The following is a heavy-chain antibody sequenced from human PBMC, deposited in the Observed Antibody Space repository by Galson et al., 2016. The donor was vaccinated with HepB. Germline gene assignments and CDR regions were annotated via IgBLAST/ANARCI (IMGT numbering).Heavy chain of an antibody. CDR1: AYNLTNYW. J-gene: IGHJ3*02. CDR3: ARREGYADSAFDI. Sequence: QSGAEVKQPGESLKISCKGSAYNLTNYWIGWVRQMPGKGLEWMGIIYPADSDTRYSPSFQGQVTISAAKSISTAYLQWSSLKASDTAMYYCARREGYADSAFDIWGQGTIVTVSS. CDR2: IYPADSDT. V-gene: IGHV5-51*03. D-gene: IGHD5-24*01.